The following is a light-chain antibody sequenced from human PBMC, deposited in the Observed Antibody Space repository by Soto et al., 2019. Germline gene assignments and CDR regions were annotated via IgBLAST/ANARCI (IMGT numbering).Light chain of an antibody. J-gene: IGLJ2*01. CDR3: SSYTSTSTRV. V-gene: IGLV2-14*01. CDR1: TNDIGAFNY. CDR2: EVT. Sequence: QSALTQPASVSGSPGQSITISCTGTTNDIGAFNYVSWYQQHPGKAPKLILYEVTNRPSGVSNRFSGSKSGNTASLTISGLKAEDEADYYCSSYTSTSTRVFGGGTKLTVL.